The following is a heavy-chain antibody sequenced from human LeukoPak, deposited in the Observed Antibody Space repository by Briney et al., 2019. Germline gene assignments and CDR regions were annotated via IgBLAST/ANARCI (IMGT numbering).Heavy chain of an antibody. CDR3: ARSNYPYYFDY. CDR1: GFTFNNYR. CDR2: ISTTSSYI. J-gene: IGHJ4*02. V-gene: IGHV3-21*01. Sequence: GGSLRLSCAASGFTFNNYRMNWVRQAPGKGLEWVPSISTTSSYIYYADSVKGRFTISRDNAKNTLYLQMNSLRAEDTAMYYCARSNYPYYFDYWGQGTLVTVSS. D-gene: IGHD4/OR15-4a*01.